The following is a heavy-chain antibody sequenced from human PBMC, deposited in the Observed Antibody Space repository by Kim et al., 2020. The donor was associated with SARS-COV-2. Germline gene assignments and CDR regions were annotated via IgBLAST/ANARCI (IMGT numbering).Heavy chain of an antibody. V-gene: IGHV3-73*01. Sequence: GGSLRLSCAASGFTFSDYAMHWVRQAPGKGLEWVARIRNNANSNSTSYAVSVIGRFTIYRDDSKHTLYLQMHSPKAADTSVCYSARHINAYSPYYFD. CDR1: GFTFSDYA. D-gene: IGHD3-16*01. J-gene: IGHJ4*01. CDR3: ARHINAYSPYYFD. CDR2: IRNNANSNST.